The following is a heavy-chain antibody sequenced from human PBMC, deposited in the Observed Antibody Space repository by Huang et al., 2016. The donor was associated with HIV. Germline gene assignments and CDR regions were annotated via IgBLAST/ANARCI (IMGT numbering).Heavy chain of an antibody. CDR3: ARYRLTGTFLDS. CDR2: INTKTGKP. D-gene: IGHD3-9*01. J-gene: IGHJ4*02. CDR1: GYTFTTYS. Sequence: QVQLVQSGSELRKPGASVKVSCKASGYTFTTYSLIWVRQAPGQGLEGMGWINTKTGKPTDAQGFTGRFVFSLDTTVNTAYLQISSLKTDDTAKYFCARYRLTGTFLDSWGQGTQVTVSS. V-gene: IGHV7-4-1*02.